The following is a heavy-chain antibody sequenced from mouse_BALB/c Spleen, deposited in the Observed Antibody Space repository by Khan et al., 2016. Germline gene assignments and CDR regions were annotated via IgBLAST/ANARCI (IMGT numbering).Heavy chain of an antibody. CDR1: GYTFTNYG. Sequence: QIQLVQSGPELKKPGKTVKISCKASGYTFTNYGMNWVKQAPGKGLKWMGWINTYSGESTYADDFKGRFAFSLETSANTAYLQLNNLKNEDTATYSCVRYGDCYGSSSYFDDWGAGTPVTVSS. V-gene: IGHV9-3-1*01. CDR3: VRYGDCYGSSSYFDD. J-gene: IGHJ1*01. CDR2: INTYSGES. D-gene: IGHD1-1*01.